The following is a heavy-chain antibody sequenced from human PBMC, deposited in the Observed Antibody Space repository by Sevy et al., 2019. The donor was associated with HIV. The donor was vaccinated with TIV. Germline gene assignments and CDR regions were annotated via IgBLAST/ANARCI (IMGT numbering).Heavy chain of an antibody. D-gene: IGHD5-18*01. CDR2: TKEDGSER. Sequence: GGSLRLSCAASGFTFSSYWMSWVRQAPGKGLEWVATTKEDGSERNYVDSVKGRFTISRDNAKNSLYLQMNSLRAEDTAVYYCVREGVGGYSYSLDCWGQGTLVTVSS. CDR1: GFTFSSYW. CDR3: VREGVGGYSYSLDC. V-gene: IGHV3-7*01. J-gene: IGHJ4*02.